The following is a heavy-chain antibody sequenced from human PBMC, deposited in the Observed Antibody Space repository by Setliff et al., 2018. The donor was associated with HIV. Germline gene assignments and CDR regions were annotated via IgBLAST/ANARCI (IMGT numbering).Heavy chain of an antibody. V-gene: IGHV4-34*01. CDR2: ITHSGST. CDR1: TGSFSGYY. Sequence: SETLSLTCAVYTGSFSGYYWSWIRQPPGKGLEWIGMITHSGSTNYNPSLKSRVTISVDTSKNHFSLKLTSVTAADTAVYYCARAQLPPTYIDVWGKGTAVTVSS. J-gene: IGHJ6*03. CDR3: ARAQLPPTYIDV. D-gene: IGHD2-2*01.